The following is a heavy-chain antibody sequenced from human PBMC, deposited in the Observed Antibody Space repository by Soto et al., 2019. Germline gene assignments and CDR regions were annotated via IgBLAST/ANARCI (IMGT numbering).Heavy chain of an antibody. V-gene: IGHV3-11*01. CDR3: ARDTPDLYYYDSSGYIVY. Sequence: GSLRLSCAASGFTFSDYYMSWILQAPWKGLEWVSYISSSGSTIYYADSVKGRFTISRDNAKNSLYLQMNSLRAEDTAVYYCARDTPDLYYYDSSGYIVYWGQGTLVTVSS. CDR1: GFTFSDYY. CDR2: ISSSGSTI. J-gene: IGHJ4*02. D-gene: IGHD3-22*01.